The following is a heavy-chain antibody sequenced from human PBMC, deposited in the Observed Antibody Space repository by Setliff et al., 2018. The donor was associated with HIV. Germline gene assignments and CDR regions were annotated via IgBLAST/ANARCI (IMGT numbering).Heavy chain of an antibody. V-gene: IGHV1-8*01. CDR2: MNPKSGNT. Sequence: GASVKVSCKASGYNFTSHDINWVRQAPGQGLEWMGWMNPKSGNTGYARKFQGRVTMTRKTSISTAYMELRSLRSDDTAVYYCARDVYFTFSGEVIRHYLDVWGKGTTVTVSS. CDR1: GYNFTSHD. J-gene: IGHJ6*03. D-gene: IGHD3-3*01. CDR3: ARDVYFTFSGEVIRHYLDV.